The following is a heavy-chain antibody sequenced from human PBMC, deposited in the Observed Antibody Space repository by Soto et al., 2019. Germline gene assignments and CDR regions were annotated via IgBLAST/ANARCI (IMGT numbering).Heavy chain of an antibody. CDR3: ARWQYCSSTSCYALDAFDS. J-gene: IGHJ3*02. V-gene: IGHV1-69*06. Sequence: ASVTLSWEAAGVAFRSDSMIWVQQATGQGLEWMGGIIPIFGTANYAQKFQGRVTITADKSTSTAYMELSSLRSEDTAVYYCARWQYCSSTSCYALDAFDSWGQGTMVTVSS. CDR1: GVAFRSDS. D-gene: IGHD2-2*01. CDR2: IIPIFGTA.